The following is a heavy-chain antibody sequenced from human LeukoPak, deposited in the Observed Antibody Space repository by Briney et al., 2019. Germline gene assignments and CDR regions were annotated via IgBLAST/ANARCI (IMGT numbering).Heavy chain of an antibody. D-gene: IGHD5-18*01. CDR3: AKDMVGTAMVGPLFDY. CDR1: GFTFSSYG. J-gene: IGHJ4*02. Sequence: GGSLRLSCAASGFTFSSYGMHWVRQAPGKGLEWVAFIRYDGSNKYYADSVKGRFTISRDNSKNTLYLQMNSLRAEDTAVYYCAKDMVGTAMVGPLFDYWGQGTLVTVSS. V-gene: IGHV3-30*02. CDR2: IRYDGSNK.